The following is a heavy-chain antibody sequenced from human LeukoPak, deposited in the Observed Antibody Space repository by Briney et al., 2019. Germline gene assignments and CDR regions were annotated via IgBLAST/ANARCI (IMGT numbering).Heavy chain of an antibody. CDR3: ARVGGS. J-gene: IGHJ5*02. CDR1: GFTFSSYE. Sequence: GGSLRLSCAASGFTFSSYEMNWVRQAPEKGLEWVSVIYSGGSTYYADSVKGRFTISRDNSKNTLYLQMNSLRAEDTAVYYCARVGGSWGQGTLVTVSS. D-gene: IGHD3-16*01. V-gene: IGHV3-66*01. CDR2: IYSGGST.